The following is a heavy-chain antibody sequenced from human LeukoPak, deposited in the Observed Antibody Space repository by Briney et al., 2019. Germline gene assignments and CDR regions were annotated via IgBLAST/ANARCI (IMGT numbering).Heavy chain of an antibody. D-gene: IGHD4-17*01. Sequence: GGSLRLSCAASGFTFSSYSMNWVRQAPGKGLEWVSSISSSSSYIYYADSVKGRFTISRDNAKNSLYLQMNSLRAEDTAVYYCAVVTVTTTRNGMDVWGQRTTVTVSS. CDR3: AVVTVTTTRNGMDV. CDR1: GFTFSSYS. CDR2: ISSSSSYI. J-gene: IGHJ6*02. V-gene: IGHV3-21*01.